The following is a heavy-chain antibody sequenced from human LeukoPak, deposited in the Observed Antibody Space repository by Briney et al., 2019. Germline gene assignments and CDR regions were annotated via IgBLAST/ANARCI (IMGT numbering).Heavy chain of an antibody. V-gene: IGHV1-2*02. J-gene: IGHJ6*03. D-gene: IGHD6-6*01. Sequence: ASVKVSCKASGYTFTGYYMHWVRQAPGQGLEWMGWINPNSGGTNYAQKFQGRVTMTRDTSISTAYMELSRLRSDDTAVYYCARDWGVSARPGYMDVWGKGTTVTVSS. CDR1: GYTFTGYY. CDR3: ARDWGVSARPGYMDV. CDR2: INPNSGGT.